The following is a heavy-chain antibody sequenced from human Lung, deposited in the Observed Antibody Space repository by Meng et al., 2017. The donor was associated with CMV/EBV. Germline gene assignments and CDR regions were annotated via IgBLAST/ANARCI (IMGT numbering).Heavy chain of an antibody. CDR1: GGACRSGTG. V-gene: IGHV4-4*02. CDR3: ASFPPPGKQWLVTDY. CDR2: IYHMGST. D-gene: IGHD6-19*01. J-gene: IGHJ4*02. Sequence: VSGGACRSGTGWGWGHEPPGKGLDWIGEIYHMGSTNYNRSLTSRVTISVEKSKKQLSLKLSSVTAADTAVYYCASFPPPGKQWLVTDYWGQGTLVTVSS.